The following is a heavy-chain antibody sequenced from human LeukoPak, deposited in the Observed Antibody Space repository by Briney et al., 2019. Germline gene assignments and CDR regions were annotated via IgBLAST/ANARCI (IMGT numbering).Heavy chain of an antibody. CDR1: GFIFSDYY. Sequence: PGGSLRLSCVASGFIFSDYYMTWIRQAPGKGLEWVSYISGSGTTTHYADSVKGRFTVSRDNAKNSLFLQMNSLRAEDTAVYYCAKDEEAYDSSGYYHIDYWGQGALVTVSS. CDR3: AKDEEAYDSSGYYHIDY. J-gene: IGHJ4*02. CDR2: ISGSGTTT. D-gene: IGHD3-22*01. V-gene: IGHV3-11*04.